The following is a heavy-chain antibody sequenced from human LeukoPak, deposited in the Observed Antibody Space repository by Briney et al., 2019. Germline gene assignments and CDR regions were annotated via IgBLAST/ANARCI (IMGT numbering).Heavy chain of an antibody. D-gene: IGHD6-19*01. CDR2: IYYSGNT. J-gene: IGHJ3*02. Sequence: SDTLSLTCAVSGYFISSNNWWAWIRQPPGKGLEWIGYIYYSGNTYYNPYSPSLTSRVTMSVDTSKNQFSLKLDSVTEIDTAMYYCARNQAVAANRGAFDIWGQGTMVTVSS. CDR1: GYFISSNNW. V-gene: IGHV4-28*01. CDR3: ARNQAVAANRGAFDI.